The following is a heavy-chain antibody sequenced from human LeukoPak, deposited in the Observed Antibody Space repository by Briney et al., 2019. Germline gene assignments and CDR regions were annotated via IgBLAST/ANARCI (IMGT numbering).Heavy chain of an antibody. CDR2: IHYSGST. CDR3: ASLRGEVEISMIVVAVDH. V-gene: IGHV4-39*01. Sequence: SETLSLTCTVSGGSIRSSSYYWGWIRQPPGKGLEWIGSIHYSGSTYYNPSLKSRVTISVDTSKNQISLKLGSVTAADTAVYYCASLRGEVEISMIVVAVDHWGQGTLVTVSS. CDR1: GGSIRSSSYY. D-gene: IGHD3-22*01. J-gene: IGHJ4*02.